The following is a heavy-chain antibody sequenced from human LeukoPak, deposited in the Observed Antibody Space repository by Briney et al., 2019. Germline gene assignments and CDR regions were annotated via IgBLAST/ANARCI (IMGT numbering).Heavy chain of an antibody. CDR1: GFTFDDYA. D-gene: IGHD6-13*01. CDR3: AKGAFRYSSRKDFDY. V-gene: IGHV3-9*03. Sequence: GGSLRLSCAVSGFTFDDYAMHWVRQVPGKGLEWVSGINWNSDSIGYADSVKGRFTTSRDNAKNSLYLQMNSLRAEDMALYYCAKGAFRYSSRKDFDYWGQGTLVTVSS. J-gene: IGHJ4*02. CDR2: INWNSDSI.